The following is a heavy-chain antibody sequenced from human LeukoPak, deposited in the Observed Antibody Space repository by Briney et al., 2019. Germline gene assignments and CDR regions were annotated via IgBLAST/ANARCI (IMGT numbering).Heavy chain of an antibody. V-gene: IGHV1-18*01. CDR1: GYTFTSYG. D-gene: IGHD6-13*01. Sequence: ASVKVSCKGSGYTFTSYGISWVRQAPGQGLEWMGWISAYNGNTNYAQKLQGRVTMTTDTSTSTAYMELRSLRSDDTAVYYCARLAGSSSYRYYYYMDVWGKGTTVTVSS. CDR2: ISAYNGNT. CDR3: ARLAGSSSYRYYYYMDV. J-gene: IGHJ6*03.